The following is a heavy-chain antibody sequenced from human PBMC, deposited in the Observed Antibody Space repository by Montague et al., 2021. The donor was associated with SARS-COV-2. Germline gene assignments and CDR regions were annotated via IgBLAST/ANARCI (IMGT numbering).Heavy chain of an antibody. CDR3: ARDTPESWRISPGLAGLFATVVHSASGMDV. J-gene: IGHJ6*02. CDR2: IQSTGTS. D-gene: IGHD2-15*01. CDR1: GDSMTSGSYF. Sequence: TLSLTCSVSGDSMTSGSYFWTWIRQPAGKGLEWIGHIQSTGTSNFNPSLRDRITLSIDTSRNQFSLELRSVTAADTAIYYCARDTPESWRISPGLAGLFATVVHSASGMDVWGRGTTVIVS. V-gene: IGHV4-61*09.